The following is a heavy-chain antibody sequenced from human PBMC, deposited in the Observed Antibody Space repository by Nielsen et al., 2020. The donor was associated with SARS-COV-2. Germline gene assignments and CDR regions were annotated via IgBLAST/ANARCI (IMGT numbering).Heavy chain of an antibody. J-gene: IGHJ4*02. D-gene: IGHD6-19*01. V-gene: IGHV7-4-1*02. CDR2: INTNTGNP. Sequence: ASVKVSCKASGYTFTSYAMNWVRQAPGQGLEWMGWINTNTGNPTYAQGFTGRFVFSLDTSVSTAYLQISSLKAEDTAVYYCARESIAVAGFFGETFSFDYWGQGTLVTVSS. CDR3: ARESIAVAGFFGETFSFDY. CDR1: GYTFTSYA.